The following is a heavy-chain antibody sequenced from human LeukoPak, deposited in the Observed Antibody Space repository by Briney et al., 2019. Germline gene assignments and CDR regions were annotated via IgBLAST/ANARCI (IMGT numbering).Heavy chain of an antibody. V-gene: IGHV1-69*04. J-gene: IGHJ4*02. CDR1: GGTFSSYA. CDR2: IIPILGIA. D-gene: IGHD6-13*01. Sequence: GASVKVSCKASGGTFSSYAISWVRQAPGQGLEWMGRIIPILGIANYAQKFQGRVTITADKSTSTAYMELSSLRSEDTAVYYCARDSSSWTREDYWGQGTLVTVSS. CDR3: ARDSSSWTREDY.